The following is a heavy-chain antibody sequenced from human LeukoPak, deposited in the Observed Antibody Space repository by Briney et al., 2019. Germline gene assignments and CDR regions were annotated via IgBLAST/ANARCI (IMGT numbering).Heavy chain of an antibody. Sequence: SETLSLTCTVSGASISAFHWTWFRQPAGKGLEWIGLIYSSGSTLFNPSLKSRVAMSVDLTKNQLSLKLTSVTAADTAMYYCARKDGDYWGRGTLDTVSS. CDR3: ARKDGDY. CDR1: GASISAFH. J-gene: IGHJ4*02. CDR2: IYSSGST. V-gene: IGHV4-4*07.